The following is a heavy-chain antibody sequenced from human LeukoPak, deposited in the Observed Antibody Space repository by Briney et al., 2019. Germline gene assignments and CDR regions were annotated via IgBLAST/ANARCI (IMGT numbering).Heavy chain of an antibody. CDR1: GGTFSSYA. CDR2: IIPILGIA. V-gene: IGHV1-69*04. D-gene: IGHD3-22*01. Sequence: SVKVSCKASGGTFSSYAISWVRQAPGQGLEWMGRIIPILGIANYAQKFQGRVTITADKSTSTAYMELSGLRSEDTAVYYCGPDSSGPNWFDPWGQGTLVTVSS. CDR3: GPDSSGPNWFDP. J-gene: IGHJ5*02.